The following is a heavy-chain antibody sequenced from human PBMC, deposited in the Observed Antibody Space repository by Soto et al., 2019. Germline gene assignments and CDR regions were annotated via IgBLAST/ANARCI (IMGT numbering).Heavy chain of an antibody. CDR1: GFTFSSYA. CDR3: AKDVGRYCSSTSCRMYGMDV. J-gene: IGHJ6*02. CDR2: ISGSGGST. Sequence: EVQLLESGGGLVQPGGSLRLSCASSGFTFSSYAMSWVRQAPGKGLEWVSAISGSGGSTYYADSVKGRFTISRDNSKGTLYLQMNSLRAEDTAVYYCAKDVGRYCSSTSCRMYGMDVWGQGTTVTVSS. V-gene: IGHV3-23*01. D-gene: IGHD2-2*01.